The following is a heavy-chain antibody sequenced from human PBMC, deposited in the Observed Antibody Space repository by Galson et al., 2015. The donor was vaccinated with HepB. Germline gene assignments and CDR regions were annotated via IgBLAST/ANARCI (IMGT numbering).Heavy chain of an antibody. Sequence: SVKVSCKASGGTFNSYTISWVRQAPGQGLEWMGRIIPILGIANFAQKFQGRVTITADKSTGTAYMGLSSLRSEDTAVYYCARGGPQLLLKNDAFDVWGQGTMVTVSS. CDR3: ARGGPQLLLKNDAFDV. D-gene: IGHD1-7*01. CDR2: IIPILGIA. CDR1: GGTFNSYT. V-gene: IGHV1-69*02. J-gene: IGHJ3*01.